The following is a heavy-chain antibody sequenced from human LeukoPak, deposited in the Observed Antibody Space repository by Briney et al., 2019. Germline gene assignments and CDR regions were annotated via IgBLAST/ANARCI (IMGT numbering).Heavy chain of an antibody. J-gene: IGHJ4*02. CDR3: AKDLAYYGSSGYYPGTAYDY. Sequence: GGSLRLSCAASGFTFSSYAMSWVRQAPGKGLEWVSAISGSGGSTYYADSVKGRFTISRDNSKNTLYLQMNSLRAEDTAVYYCAKDLAYYGSSGYYPGTAYDYWGQGTLVTVSS. CDR1: GFTFSSYA. CDR2: ISGSGGST. V-gene: IGHV3-23*01. D-gene: IGHD3-22*01.